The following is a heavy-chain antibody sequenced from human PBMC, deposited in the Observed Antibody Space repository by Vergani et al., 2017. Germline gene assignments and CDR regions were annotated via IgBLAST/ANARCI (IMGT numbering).Heavy chain of an antibody. CDR1: GFALNRHA. D-gene: IGHD2-15*01. J-gene: IGHJ4*02. CDR3: TREAAVRRRYFDY. CDR2: IRSKAYGGTT. Sequence: VQLVESGGGVVQPGTSLRLSCVVSGFALNRHAMYWVRQAPGKGLEWVGFIRSKAYGGTTEYAASVKGRFTISRDDSKSIAYLQMNSLKTEDTAVYYCTREAAVRRRYFDYWGQGTLVTVSS. V-gene: IGHV3-49*04.